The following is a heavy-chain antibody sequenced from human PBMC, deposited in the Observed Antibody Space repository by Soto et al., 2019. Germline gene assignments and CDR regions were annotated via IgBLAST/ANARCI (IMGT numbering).Heavy chain of an antibody. CDR2: INDSGST. D-gene: IGHD2-21*02. V-gene: IGHV4-34*01. Sequence: QVQLQQWGAGLLKPSETLSLTCAVYGGSFSGYYWTWIRQPPGTGLEWMGEINDSGSTNYTPSLKSRVTISVDTSKIHFSLKLTSVTSADTALYYCARDKTAGLFGYWGQGTLVSVSS. J-gene: IGHJ4*02. CDR3: ARDKTAGLFGY. CDR1: GGSFSGYY.